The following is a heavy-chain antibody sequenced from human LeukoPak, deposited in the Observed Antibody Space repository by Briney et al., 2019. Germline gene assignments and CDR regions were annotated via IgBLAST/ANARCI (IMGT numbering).Heavy chain of an antibody. CDR3: ARGPLSVGALMFDY. J-gene: IGHJ4*02. D-gene: IGHD1-26*01. V-gene: IGHV3-23*01. CDR2: ISGSGGST. Sequence: PGGSLRLSCAASGFTFSSYAMSWVRQAPGKGLEWVSAISGSGGSTYYADSVKGRFTISRDNSKNTLYLQMNSLRAEDTAVYYCARGPLSVGALMFDYWGQGTLVTVSS. CDR1: GFTFSSYA.